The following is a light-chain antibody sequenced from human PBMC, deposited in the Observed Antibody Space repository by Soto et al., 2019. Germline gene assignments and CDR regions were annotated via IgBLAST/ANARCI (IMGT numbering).Light chain of an antibody. CDR3: SSYAGSDVFV. Sequence: QSVLAQPPSASGSPGQSVTTSCTGTSSDVGGYNYVSWYQQHPGKAPKLMIYEVNKRPSGVPDRFSGSKSGNTASLTVSGLQAEDEADYYCSSYAGSDVFVFGTGTKVTVL. V-gene: IGLV2-8*01. J-gene: IGLJ1*01. CDR2: EVN. CDR1: SSDVGGYNY.